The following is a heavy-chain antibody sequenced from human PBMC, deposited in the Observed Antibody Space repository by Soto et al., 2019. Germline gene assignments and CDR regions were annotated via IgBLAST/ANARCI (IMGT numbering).Heavy chain of an antibody. CDR3: AGARGVPLHHPGY. CDR1: SDSISSYY. CDR2: TDYSGNT. Sequence: QVQLQESGPGLVRPSETLSLTCTVSSDSISSYYWIWIRQSPGKGLEWIGYTDYSGNTNYNPSLKSRVHQSGDTFKEPFPPGLGSVARGDPARYYRAGARGVPLHHPGYWGQGNLGNVS. D-gene: IGHD1-26*01. V-gene: IGHV4-59*08. J-gene: IGHJ4*03.